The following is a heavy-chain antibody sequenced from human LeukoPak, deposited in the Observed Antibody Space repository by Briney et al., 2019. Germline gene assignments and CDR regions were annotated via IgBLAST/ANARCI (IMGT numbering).Heavy chain of an antibody. D-gene: IGHD3-22*01. CDR1: GGSFSGYY. J-gene: IGHJ4*02. Sequence: SETLSLTCAVYGGSFSGYYWSWIRQPPGKGLEWLGEINHSGSTNYNPSLKSRVTISVDTSKNQFSLKLSSVTAADTAVYYCARVRPRRIYYDSSGYWDYWGQGTLVTVSS. V-gene: IGHV4-34*01. CDR2: INHSGST. CDR3: ARVRPRRIYYDSSGYWDY.